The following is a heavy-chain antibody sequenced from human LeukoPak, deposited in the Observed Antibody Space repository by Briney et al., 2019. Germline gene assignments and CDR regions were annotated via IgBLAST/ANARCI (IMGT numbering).Heavy chain of an antibody. J-gene: IGHJ4*02. V-gene: IGHV1-2*02. Sequence: ASVKVSCKASGYTFTGYYLHWVRQAPGQGLEWMGCVNPNSGDTNYAQKFQGSVTMTRDTSISTVYMELSRLRSDDTAVYYCARIPGTTGLGYYFDYWGQGTLVTVSS. CDR1: GYTFTGYY. D-gene: IGHD1-1*01. CDR2: VNPNSGDT. CDR3: ARIPGTTGLGYYFDY.